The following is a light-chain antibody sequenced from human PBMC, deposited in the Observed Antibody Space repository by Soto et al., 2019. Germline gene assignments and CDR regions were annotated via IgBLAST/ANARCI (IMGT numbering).Light chain of an antibody. CDR1: QTVSSNY. V-gene: IGKV3-20*01. J-gene: IGKJ2*01. CDR3: QRYGSSPYT. CDR2: GAS. Sequence: EIVLTQSPGTLSLSPGERATHSCRASQTVSSNYLAWYQQKPGQAPRLLIYGASSRATGIPDRFRGSGSGTDFTLSISRLEPEDFAVYYCQRYGSSPYTFGQGTKLEIK.